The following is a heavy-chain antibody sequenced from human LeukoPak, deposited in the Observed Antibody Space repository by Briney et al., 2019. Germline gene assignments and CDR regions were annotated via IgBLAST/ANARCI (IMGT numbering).Heavy chain of an antibody. D-gene: IGHD2-2*01. CDR3: AKDRASGGYCSSTSCYKGYYFDY. J-gene: IGHJ4*02. CDR2: ICSDVSNR. V-gene: IGHV3-30*02. CDR1: GFTFSIYG. Sequence: GGSLRLSCAASGFTFSIYGMHWVRQAPGKGLEWVAVICSDVSNRYYAYSVKGRFTISRDNSKNTLYLQMNSLRAEDTAVYYCAKDRASGGYCSSTSCYKGYYFDYWGQGTLVTVSA.